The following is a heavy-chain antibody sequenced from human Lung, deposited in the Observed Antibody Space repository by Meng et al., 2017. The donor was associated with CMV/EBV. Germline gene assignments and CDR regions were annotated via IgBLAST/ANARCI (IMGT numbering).Heavy chain of an antibody. V-gene: IGHV1-2*06. CDR2: ITPSSGGT. D-gene: IGHD7-27*01. CDR3: VRANLGSADY. CDR1: GYTFTGYY. J-gene: IGHJ4*02. Sequence: VQRVQPGAEVKKPGASVKVSCKASGYTFTGYYMHWLRQAPGQGLEWVGRITPSSGGTTYAQKFQGRVTMTRDTSISTAYMELSSLRSDDAAIYYCVRANLGSADYWGQGTLVAVSS.